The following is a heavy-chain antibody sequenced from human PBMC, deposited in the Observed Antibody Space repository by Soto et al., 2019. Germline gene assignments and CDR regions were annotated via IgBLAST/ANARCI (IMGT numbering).Heavy chain of an antibody. Sequence: EVQLVESGGGLVKPGGSLRLSCAASGFTFSSYSMNWVRQAPGKGLEWVSSISSSSSYIYYADSVKGRFTISRDNAKNSLYLQMNSLRAEDTAVYYCVRDRGRDIGNWNYVGWFWFDPWGQGTLVTVSS. CDR1: GFTFSSYS. D-gene: IGHD1-7*01. CDR3: VRDRGRDIGNWNYVGWFWFDP. V-gene: IGHV3-21*01. J-gene: IGHJ5*02. CDR2: ISSSSSYI.